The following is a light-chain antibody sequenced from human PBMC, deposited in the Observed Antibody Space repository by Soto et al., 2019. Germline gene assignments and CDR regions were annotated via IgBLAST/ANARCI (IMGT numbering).Light chain of an antibody. Sequence: QSVLTQPPSASGSPGQSVTMSCAGTSSDVGAFNYVSWYQQLPGKAPKLMIYEVTKRPSGVPDRFSGSKSGNTASLTVSGLQAEDEADYYCSSYAGSNNVIFGGGTQLTVL. V-gene: IGLV2-8*01. CDR3: SSYAGSNNVI. CDR1: SSDVGAFNY. CDR2: EVT. J-gene: IGLJ2*01.